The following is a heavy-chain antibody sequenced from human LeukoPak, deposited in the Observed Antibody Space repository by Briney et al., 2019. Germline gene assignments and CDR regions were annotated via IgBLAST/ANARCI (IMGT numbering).Heavy chain of an antibody. D-gene: IGHD3-22*01. CDR1: GFTFSSYA. V-gene: IGHV3-23*01. CDR2: ISGSGGST. J-gene: IGHJ3*02. CDR3: ASGLKVVVTYAFDM. Sequence: GGSLRLSCAASGFTFSSYAMNWVRQAPGKGLEWVSAISGSGGSTYYADSVKGRFTISRDNSKNTLYLQMNSLRAEDTAVYYCASGLKVVVTYAFDMWGEGTMVSVSS.